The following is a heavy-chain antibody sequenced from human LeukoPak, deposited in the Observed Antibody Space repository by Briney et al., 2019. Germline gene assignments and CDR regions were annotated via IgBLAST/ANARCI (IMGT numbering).Heavy chain of an antibody. D-gene: IGHD3-22*01. CDR2: ITGSGARL. CDR3: AKWTYYYDSSGYYGRDFDY. CDR1: GFTFSSYV. Sequence: GGSLRLSCAAPGFTFSSYVMSWVRQAPGKGLEWVSSITGSGARLHYADSVKGRFTISRDNSKNTLYLQMNSLRAEDTAVYYCAKWTYYYDSSGYYGRDFDYWGQGTLVTVSS. V-gene: IGHV3-23*01. J-gene: IGHJ4*02.